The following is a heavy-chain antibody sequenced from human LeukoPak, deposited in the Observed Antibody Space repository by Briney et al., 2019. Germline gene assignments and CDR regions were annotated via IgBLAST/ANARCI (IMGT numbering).Heavy chain of an antibody. CDR3: ITVYDSVAN. V-gene: IGHV3-15*01. Sequence: KSGGSLRLSCAASGFTFTNAWMDWARQAPGKGLEWVGRIKSRPDGGTTDYAAPVKGRFTISRDDSKNTLYLHMNSLKTEDTAVYYCITVYDSVANWGQGTLVTVSS. D-gene: IGHD5-12*01. CDR2: IKSRPDGGTT. J-gene: IGHJ4*02. CDR1: GFTFTNAW.